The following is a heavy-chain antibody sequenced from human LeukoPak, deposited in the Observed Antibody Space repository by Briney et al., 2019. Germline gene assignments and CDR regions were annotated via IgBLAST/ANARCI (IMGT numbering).Heavy chain of an antibody. CDR3: ARWGNTATVPFDY. CDR1: GFTFSSYS. V-gene: IGHV3-21*01. CDR2: ISSSSSYI. Sequence: GGSLRLSCAASGFTFSSYSMNWVRQAPGKGLEWVSSISSSSSYIYYADSVKGRFTISRDNAKNSLYLQMNSLRAEDTAVYYCARWGNTATVPFDYWGQGTLVTVSS. D-gene: IGHD5-18*01. J-gene: IGHJ4*02.